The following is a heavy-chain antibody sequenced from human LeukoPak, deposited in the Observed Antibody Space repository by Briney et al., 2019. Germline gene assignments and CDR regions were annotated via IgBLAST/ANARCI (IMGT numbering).Heavy chain of an antibody. CDR2: ISGNGGST. Sequence: GSLRLSCAASGFTFSTYAMTWVRQAPGKGLEWVSAISGNGGSTYSADSVKGRFTISRDNSKNTLYLQMNSLTAEDTAVYYCARGPVVPSATYFFDYWGQGTLVTVSS. D-gene: IGHD2-2*01. CDR1: GFTFSTYA. CDR3: ARGPVVPSATYFFDY. J-gene: IGHJ4*02. V-gene: IGHV3-23*01.